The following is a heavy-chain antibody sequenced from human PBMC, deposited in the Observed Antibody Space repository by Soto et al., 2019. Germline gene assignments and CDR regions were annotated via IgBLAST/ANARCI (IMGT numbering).Heavy chain of an antibody. Sequence: ASVKVSCKASGYTFTSYGISWVRQAPGQGLEWMGWISAYNGNTNYAQKLQGRVTMTTDTSTSTAYMELRSLRSDDTAVYYCARDQPKYSSGWYDYWGQGTLVTVSS. V-gene: IGHV1-18*01. J-gene: IGHJ4*02. D-gene: IGHD6-19*01. CDR1: GYTFTSYG. CDR2: ISAYNGNT. CDR3: ARDQPKYSSGWYDY.